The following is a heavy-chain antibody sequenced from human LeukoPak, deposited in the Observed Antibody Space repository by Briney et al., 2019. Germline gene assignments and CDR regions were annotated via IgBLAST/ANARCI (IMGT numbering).Heavy chain of an antibody. Sequence: GGSLRLSCAASGFTFSSYWMHWVRQAPGNGLVWVSRINSDGSSTSYADSVKGRFTISRDNAKNTLYLQMNSLRAEDTAVYYCARVDSSGYYSFDYWGQGTLVTVSS. CDR1: GFTFSSYW. D-gene: IGHD3-22*01. CDR2: INSDGSST. CDR3: ARVDSSGYYSFDY. J-gene: IGHJ4*02. V-gene: IGHV3-74*01.